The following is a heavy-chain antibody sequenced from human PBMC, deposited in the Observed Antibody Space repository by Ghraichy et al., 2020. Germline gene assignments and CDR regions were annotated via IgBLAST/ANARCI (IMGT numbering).Heavy chain of an antibody. V-gene: IGHV1-2*02. CDR1: GYTFTGYY. CDR2: INPNSGGT. Sequence: ASVKVSCKASGYTFTGYYMHWVRQAPGQGLEWMGWINPNSGGTNYAQKFQGRVTMTRDTSISTAYMELSRLRSDDTAVYYCARDKRGDHHTGDFDYWGQGTLVTVSS. J-gene: IGHJ4*02. CDR3: ARDKRGDHHTGDFDY. D-gene: IGHD2-21*02.